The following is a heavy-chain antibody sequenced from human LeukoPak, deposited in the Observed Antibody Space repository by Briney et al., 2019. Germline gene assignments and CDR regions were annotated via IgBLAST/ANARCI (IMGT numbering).Heavy chain of an antibody. J-gene: IGHJ4*02. CDR3: ARETVGATPVFDY. CDR2: ISGSGGTT. CDR1: GFTFSSYA. V-gene: IGHV3-23*01. D-gene: IGHD1-26*01. Sequence: GGSLRLSCAASGFTFSSYAMHWVRQAPGKGLEWVSVISGSGGTTYYADSVKGRFTISRDNSKNTLYLQMNSLRAEDTAVYYCARETVGATPVFDYWGQGTLVTVSS.